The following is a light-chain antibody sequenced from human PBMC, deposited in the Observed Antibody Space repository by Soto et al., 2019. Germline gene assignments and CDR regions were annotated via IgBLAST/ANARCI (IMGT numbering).Light chain of an antibody. Sequence: DIQMTQSPSTLSASVRDRVTITCRASQTISSWLAWFQQKPGKAPKLLIYAASSLQSGVPSRFSGSGSGTDFTLTISSLQPEDFATYYCQQSYSTITFGQGTRLEIK. CDR3: QQSYSTIT. CDR1: QTISSW. J-gene: IGKJ5*01. CDR2: AAS. V-gene: IGKV1-39*01.